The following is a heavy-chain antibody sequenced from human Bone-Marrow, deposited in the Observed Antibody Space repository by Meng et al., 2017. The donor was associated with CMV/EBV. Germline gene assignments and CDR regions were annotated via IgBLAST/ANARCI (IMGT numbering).Heavy chain of an antibody. Sequence: GGSLRLSCAASGFTFSSYSMNWVRQAPGKGLEWVSSISSSSSYIYYADSVKGRFTISRDNAKNSLYLQMNSLRAEDTAVYYCARVGLPVAFDIWGQGTMVTVSS. D-gene: IGHD3-16*01. V-gene: IGHV3-21*01. CDR3: ARVGLPVAFDI. CDR2: ISSSSSYI. CDR1: GFTFSSYS. J-gene: IGHJ3*02.